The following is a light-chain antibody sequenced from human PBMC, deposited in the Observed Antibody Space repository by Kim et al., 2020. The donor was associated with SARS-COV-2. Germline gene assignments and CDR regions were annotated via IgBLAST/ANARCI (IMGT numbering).Light chain of an antibody. CDR2: DSN. CDR1: SSNIGSNF. Sequence: GQRVTISCSGSSSNIGSNFVHWYQQLPGTAPKLLIYDSNQRPSGVPDRFSGSKSGTSASLAISGLQSEDEADYYCATWDDSLTVFVLGTGTKLTVL. V-gene: IGLV1-44*01. CDR3: ATWDDSLTVFV. J-gene: IGLJ1*01.